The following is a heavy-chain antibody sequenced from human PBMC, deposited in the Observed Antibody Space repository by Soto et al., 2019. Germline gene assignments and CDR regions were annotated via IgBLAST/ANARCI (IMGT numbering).Heavy chain of an antibody. J-gene: IGHJ6*02. D-gene: IGHD2-8*01. CDR1: GFSFSDSY. V-gene: IGHV3-11*01. Sequence: GGSLRLSCAASGFSFSDSYMSWIRQAPGKGLEWVSYISFSGDVTRYSDSVEGRFTVSRDNAKKSLFLQMNSLRVEDTAVYYCARENGHPGHNYAMDVWGQGTMVTVSS. CDR3: ARENGHPGHNYAMDV. CDR2: ISFSGDVT.